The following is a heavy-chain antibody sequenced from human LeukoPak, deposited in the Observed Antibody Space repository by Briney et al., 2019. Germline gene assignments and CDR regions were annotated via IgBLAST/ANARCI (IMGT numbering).Heavy chain of an antibody. J-gene: IGHJ4*02. CDR3: AREASGSYPVDY. V-gene: IGHV1-8*01. D-gene: IGHD1-26*01. Sequence: ASVKVSCKASGYTFTSYDINWVRQATGQGLEWMGWMNPNSGNTGYAQKFQGRVTMTRNTSISTAYMELSSLRSEDTAVYYCAREASGSYPVDYWGQGTLVTVSS. CDR1: GYTFTSYD. CDR2: MNPNSGNT.